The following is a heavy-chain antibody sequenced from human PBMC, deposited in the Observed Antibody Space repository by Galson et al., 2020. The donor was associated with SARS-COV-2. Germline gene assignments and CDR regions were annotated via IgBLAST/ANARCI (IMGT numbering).Heavy chain of an antibody. CDR2: INHLGTT. CDR3: ARVTLAASSDY. J-gene: IGHJ4*02. V-gene: IGHV4-30-2*01. Sequence: SETLSLTCGVSGGSISSSGYSWTWIRQPPGKGLEWIGYINHLGTTYYNPSLKSRVTISPDRAKNQFSLRLTSVTAADTAIYYCARVTLAASSDYWGQGTLVTVSS. D-gene: IGHD2-21*02. CDR1: GGSISSSGYS.